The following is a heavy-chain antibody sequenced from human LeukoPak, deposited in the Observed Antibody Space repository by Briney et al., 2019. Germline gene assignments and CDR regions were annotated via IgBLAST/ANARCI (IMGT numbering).Heavy chain of an antibody. J-gene: IGHJ4*02. D-gene: IGHD3-10*01. CDR1: GFTFSSYS. V-gene: IGHV3-21*01. CDR2: ISSSSSYI. Sequence: GGSLRLSCAASGFTFSSYSMNWVRQAPGKGPEWVSSISSSSSYIYYADSVKGRFTISRDNAKNSLYLQMNSLRAEDTAVYYCARDPDSMVRGVIVPYYFDYWGQGTLVTVSS. CDR3: ARDPDSMVRGVIVPYYFDY.